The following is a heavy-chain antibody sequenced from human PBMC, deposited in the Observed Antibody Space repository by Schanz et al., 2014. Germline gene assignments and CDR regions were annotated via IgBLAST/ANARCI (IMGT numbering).Heavy chain of an antibody. CDR1: GFTFNDYW. J-gene: IGHJ3*01. V-gene: IGHV3-74*01. Sequence: EVQLLESGGGLVQPGGSLRLSCAASGFTFNDYWMHWVRQAPGKGLVWVSRINSDGRSTNYADSVKGRFSISRDNARNTLHLQMDSLRDEDTAVYHCARDSRYCTGVDCKGDAFDLWGQGTLVTVSS. D-gene: IGHD2-8*02. CDR2: INSDGRST. CDR3: ARDSRYCTGVDCKGDAFDL.